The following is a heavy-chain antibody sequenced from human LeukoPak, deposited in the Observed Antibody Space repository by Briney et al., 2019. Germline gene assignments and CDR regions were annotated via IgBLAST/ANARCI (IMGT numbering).Heavy chain of an antibody. CDR2: ISYDGSNK. CDR3: ARGGRHSIGYQDY. Sequence: GGSLRLSCAASGFTFSSYAMHWVRQAPGKGLEWVAVISYDGSNKYYADSVKGRFTISRDNSKNTLYLQMNSLRAEDTAVYYCARGGRHSIGYQDYWGQGTLVTVSS. J-gene: IGHJ4*02. CDR1: GFTFSSYA. D-gene: IGHD2/OR15-2a*01. V-gene: IGHV3-30-3*01.